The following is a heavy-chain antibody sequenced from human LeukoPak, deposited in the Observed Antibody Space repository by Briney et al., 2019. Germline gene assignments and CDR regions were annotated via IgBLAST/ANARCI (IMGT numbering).Heavy chain of an antibody. V-gene: IGHV1-58*01. D-gene: IGHD6-19*01. CDR1: GLAYISSA. Sequence: ASVKVSCKASGLAYISSAVQWVRQARGQRLEWIGWIVVCSGNTNYAQKFQERVTITRDMSTSTAYMELSSLRSEDTAVYYCAADLVAGTNYYYYYGMVVWGQGTTVTVSS. J-gene: IGHJ6*02. CDR2: IVVCSGNT. CDR3: AADLVAGTNYYYYYGMVV.